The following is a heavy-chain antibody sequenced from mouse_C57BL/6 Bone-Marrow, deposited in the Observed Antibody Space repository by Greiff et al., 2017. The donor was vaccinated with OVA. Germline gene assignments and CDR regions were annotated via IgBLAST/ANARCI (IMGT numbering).Heavy chain of an antibody. D-gene: IGHD1-1*01. CDR2: RRSGGRET. CDR1: GFTFSSYG. J-gene: IGHJ3*01. Sequence: EVQRVESGGDLVKPGGSLKLSCAASGFTFSSYGMSWVRQTPDKRLEWVATRRSGGRETKDPDSVKGRFTISRDNAKNTLYLQMSSLKSEDTAMYYCARHGDLHYYGSSYGFFAYWGQGTLVTVSA. CDR3: ARHGDLHYYGSSYGFFAY. V-gene: IGHV5-6*01.